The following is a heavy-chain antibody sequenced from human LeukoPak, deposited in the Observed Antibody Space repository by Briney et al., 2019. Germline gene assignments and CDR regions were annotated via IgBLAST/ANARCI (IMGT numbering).Heavy chain of an antibody. CDR1: GFTVSSNY. V-gene: IGHV3-66*01. Sequence: PGGSLRLPCAASGFTVSSNYMSWVRQAPGKGLEWVSVIYSGGSTYYADSVKGRFTISRDNSKNTLYLQMNSLRAEDTAVYYWARGLEWLTRRHTWFDPWGQGTLVTVSS. CDR2: IYSGGST. J-gene: IGHJ5*02. CDR3: ARGLEWLTRRHTWFDP. D-gene: IGHD3-3*01.